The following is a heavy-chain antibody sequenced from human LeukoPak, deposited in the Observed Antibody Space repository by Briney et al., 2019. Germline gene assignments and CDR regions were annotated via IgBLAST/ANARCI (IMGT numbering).Heavy chain of an antibody. D-gene: IGHD1-26*01. J-gene: IGHJ5*02. CDR2: ISWNSGSI. CDR3: AKDKFPSWELPSYNWFDP. Sequence: GGSLRLSCAASGFTFDDYAMHWVRQAPGKGLEWVSGISWNSGSIGYADSVKGRFTISRDNAKNSLYLQMNSLRAEDTALYYCAKDKFPSWELPSYNWFDPWGQGTLVTVSS. V-gene: IGHV3-9*01. CDR1: GFTFDDYA.